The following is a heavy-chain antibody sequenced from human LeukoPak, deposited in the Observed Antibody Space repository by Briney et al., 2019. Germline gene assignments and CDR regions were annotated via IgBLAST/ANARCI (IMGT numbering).Heavy chain of an antibody. D-gene: IGHD2-8*01. CDR3: ARVTYAGNVSYLYYFHMDV. CDR1: GFTLSNHA. V-gene: IGHV3-30*04. CDR2: ISFDGSDQ. J-gene: IGHJ6*03. Sequence: PGGSLRLSCGASGFTLSNHAIHWVRQAPGKGLEWVAVISFDGSDQYYADSVKGRFTISRDNSKDTLYLQMNSLRSEDTAVYYCARVTYAGNVSYLYYFHMDVWGKGTTVTVSS.